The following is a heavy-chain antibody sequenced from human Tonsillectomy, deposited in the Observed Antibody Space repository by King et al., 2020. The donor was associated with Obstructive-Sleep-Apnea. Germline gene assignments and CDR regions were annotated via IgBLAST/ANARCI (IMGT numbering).Heavy chain of an antibody. CDR1: GFTFSSYT. Sequence: VQLVESGGGLVQPGGSLRLSCAASGFTFSSYTMNWVRQAPGKGLEWISYITTSSSNIYYADSVKGRFTISRDNAENSLYLQMNSLRAEDTAVYYCARYGAGGTSDYWGQGVLVTVSS. CDR3: ARYGAGGTSDY. J-gene: IGHJ4*02. CDR2: ITTSSSNI. V-gene: IGHV3-48*04. D-gene: IGHD4-23*01.